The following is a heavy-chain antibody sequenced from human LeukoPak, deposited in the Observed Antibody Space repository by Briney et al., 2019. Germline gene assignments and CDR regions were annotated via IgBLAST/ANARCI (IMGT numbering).Heavy chain of an antibody. CDR2: ISSSSSYI. CDR1: GFTFSSYS. Sequence: GGSLRLSCAASGFTFSSYSMNWVRQAPGKGLEWVPSISSSSSYIYYADSVKGRFTISRDNAKNSLYLQMNSLRAEDTVVYYCARDRETLVVAATPDAFDIWGQGTMVTVSS. CDR3: ARDRETLVVAATPDAFDI. D-gene: IGHD2-15*01. J-gene: IGHJ3*02. V-gene: IGHV3-21*01.